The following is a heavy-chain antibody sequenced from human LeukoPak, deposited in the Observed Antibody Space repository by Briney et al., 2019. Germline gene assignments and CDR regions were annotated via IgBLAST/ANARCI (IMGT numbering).Heavy chain of an antibody. Sequence: LEWMGMIYPRDGSTSYAQRFQDRVTVTRDTSTRTVHMELSGLRSEDTAVYYCARDQEGFDYWGQGTQVTVSS. CDR2: IYPRDGST. J-gene: IGHJ4*02. CDR3: ARDQEGFDY. V-gene: IGHV1-46*01.